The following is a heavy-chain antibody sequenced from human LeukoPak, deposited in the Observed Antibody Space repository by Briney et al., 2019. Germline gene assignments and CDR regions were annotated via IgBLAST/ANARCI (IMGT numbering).Heavy chain of an antibody. V-gene: IGHV3-72*01. CDR1: GFTFSGHY. D-gene: IGHD1-26*01. Sequence: PGGSLRLSCVASGFTFSGHYMDWVRQAPGKGLEWVGQIRNRANGYTTNYAASVNGRFTISRDDSKKSLYLQMRSLKTEDTAVYYCADVGGSLWGQGTLVNVSS. CDR2: IRNRANGYTT. CDR3: ADVGGSL. J-gene: IGHJ4*02.